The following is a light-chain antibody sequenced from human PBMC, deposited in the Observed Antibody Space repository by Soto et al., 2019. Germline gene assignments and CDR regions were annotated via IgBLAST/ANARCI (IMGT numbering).Light chain of an antibody. Sequence: DIQMTQSPSTLSASVGDRVTITCRASQSISSWLAWYKQEPGKAPKLLIYDASSLESGVPSRYSGSGSGTEFTLTISSLQPDDFATYYCQQYNSYSQWTFGQGTKVEIK. CDR1: QSISSW. J-gene: IGKJ1*01. V-gene: IGKV1-5*01. CDR3: QQYNSYSQWT. CDR2: DAS.